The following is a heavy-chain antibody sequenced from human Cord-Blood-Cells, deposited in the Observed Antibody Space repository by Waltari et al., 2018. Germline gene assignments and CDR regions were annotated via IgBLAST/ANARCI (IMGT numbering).Heavy chain of an antibody. CDR3: ARYECGGDCYYYYYYMDV. D-gene: IGHD2-21*01. J-gene: IGHJ6*03. CDR2: IIPILGIA. Sequence: QVQLVQSGAEVKKPGSSVKVSCKASGGTFSRYAISWVRQAPGQGLEWMGRIIPILGIANYAQKCQGRVTSTADKSTSTAYMELSSLRSEDTAVYYCARYECGGDCYYYYYYMDVWGKGTTVTVSS. CDR1: GGTFSRYA. V-gene: IGHV1-69*09.